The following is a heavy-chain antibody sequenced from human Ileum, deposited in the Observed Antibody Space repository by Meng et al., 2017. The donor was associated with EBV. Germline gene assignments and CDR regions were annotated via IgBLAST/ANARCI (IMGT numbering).Heavy chain of an antibody. D-gene: IGHD6-25*01. V-gene: IGHV7-4-1*02. CDR3: ARDSEAADY. J-gene: IGHJ4*02. CDR1: GYTFTTYG. Sequence: QGQLVHLGSELKKPGAAVSIACKASGYTFTTYGMNWVRQAPGQGLGWMGWINTNTGKPTYAQGLTGRFVFSLDTSVSTAYLQISSLKAEDTAVYYCARDSEAADYWGQGTLVTVSS. CDR2: INTNTGKP.